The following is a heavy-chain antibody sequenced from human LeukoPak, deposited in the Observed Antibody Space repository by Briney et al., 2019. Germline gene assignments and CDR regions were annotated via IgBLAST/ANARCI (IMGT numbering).Heavy chain of an antibody. Sequence: SETLSLTCSVSGGSISSSSYSWGWIRQPPGKGLKWIGSIYYSGSTYYNLSLKSRVTISVDTSKNQFSLKLSSVTAADTAVYYCARLSQGAWELLPYFDYWGQGTLVTVSS. CDR1: GGSISSSSYS. D-gene: IGHD1-26*01. V-gene: IGHV4-39*01. CDR3: ARLSQGAWELLPYFDY. CDR2: IYYSGST. J-gene: IGHJ4*02.